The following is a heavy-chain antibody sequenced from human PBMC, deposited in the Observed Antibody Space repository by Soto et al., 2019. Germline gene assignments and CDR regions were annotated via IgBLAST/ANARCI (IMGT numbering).Heavy chain of an antibody. CDR2: INPHSGST. CDR3: ARAVYCGHDCYSYGMDG. CDR1: GYSFTDDY. J-gene: IGHJ6*02. D-gene: IGHD2-21*02. Sequence: ASMKVSCKPSGYSFTDDYLHWVRQAPGQGLEWVGWINPHSGSTNFAQKFLGRVSMTRDTSISTAYMELFSLTSDDTAIYYCARAVYCGHDCYSYGMDGWGQETTDT. V-gene: IGHV1-2*02.